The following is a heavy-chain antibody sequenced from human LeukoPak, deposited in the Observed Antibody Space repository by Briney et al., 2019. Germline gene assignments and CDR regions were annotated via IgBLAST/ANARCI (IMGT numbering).Heavy chain of an antibody. Sequence: GGSLRLSCAASGFTFSNYGMHWVRQAPGKGLEWVALIWYDGSNKYYADSVQGRSIISRDNSKNTLYLQMNSLRAEDTAVYYCAREMGLNIVATFVYWGQGTLVTVSS. CDR2: IWYDGSNK. J-gene: IGHJ4*02. CDR1: GFTFSNYG. D-gene: IGHD5-12*01. V-gene: IGHV3-33*01. CDR3: AREMGLNIVATFVY.